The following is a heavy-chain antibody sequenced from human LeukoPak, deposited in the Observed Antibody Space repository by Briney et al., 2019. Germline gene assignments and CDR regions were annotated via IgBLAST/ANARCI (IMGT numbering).Heavy chain of an antibody. CDR1: GGTFSSYA. D-gene: IGHD6-19*01. Sequence: SVKVSCKASGGTFSSYAISWVRQAPGQGLEWMGRIIPIFGTSNYAQKFQGRVTITTDESTSTAYMELSSLRSEDTAVYYCARSGSSGWYREFDYWGQGTLVTVSS. CDR3: ARSGSSGWYREFDY. V-gene: IGHV1-69*05. CDR2: IIPIFGTS. J-gene: IGHJ4*02.